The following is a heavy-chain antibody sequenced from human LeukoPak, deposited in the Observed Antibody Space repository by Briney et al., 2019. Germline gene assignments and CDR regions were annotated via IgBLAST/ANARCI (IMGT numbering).Heavy chain of an antibody. V-gene: IGHV3-21*01. J-gene: IGHJ6*03. CDR2: ISSSSSYI. Sequence: PGGSLRLSCAASGFTFSSYSMNWVRQAPGKGLEWVSSISSSSSYIYYADSVKGRFTISRDNAKNSLYLQMNSLRAEDTAVYYCARSPRGVVVAATGLGYYYYMDVWGKGTTVTVSS. D-gene: IGHD2-15*01. CDR1: GFTFSSYS. CDR3: ARSPRGVVVAATGLGYYYYMDV.